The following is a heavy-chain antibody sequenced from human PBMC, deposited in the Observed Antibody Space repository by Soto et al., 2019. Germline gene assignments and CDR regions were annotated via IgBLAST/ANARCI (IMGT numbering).Heavy chain of an antibody. Sequence: SETLSLTCAVSGGSISSGGYSWSWIRQPPGKGLEWIGYIYHSGSTYYNPSLKSRVTISVDRSKNQFSLKLSSVTAADTAVYYCARGYCSGGSCRRNWFDPWGQGTLVTVSS. CDR1: GGSISSGGYS. J-gene: IGHJ5*02. CDR2: IYHSGST. CDR3: ARGYCSGGSCRRNWFDP. V-gene: IGHV4-30-2*01. D-gene: IGHD2-15*01.